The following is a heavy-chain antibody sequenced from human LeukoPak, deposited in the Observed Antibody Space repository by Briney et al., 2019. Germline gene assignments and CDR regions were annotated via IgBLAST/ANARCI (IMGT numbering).Heavy chain of an antibody. V-gene: IGHV1-69*13. CDR3: ARALYCSSTSCYSWSAFDI. CDR2: IIPIFGTA. J-gene: IGHJ3*02. CDR1: GGTCISYA. D-gene: IGHD2-2*01. Sequence: GASVKVACKAYGGTCISYAISWVRQAPGQGLDWLGAIIPIFGTANYAQKFQGRVTITADESTSTAYMELSSLRSEDTAVYYCARALYCSSTSCYSWSAFDIWGQGTMVTVSS.